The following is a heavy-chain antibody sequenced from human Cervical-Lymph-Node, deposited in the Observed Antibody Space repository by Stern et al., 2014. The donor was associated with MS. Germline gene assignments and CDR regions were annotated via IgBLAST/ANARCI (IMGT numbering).Heavy chain of an antibody. V-gene: IGHV1-3*04. J-gene: IGHJ5*01. CDR1: GYTFTNYA. CDR3: ARDKGRRAGSSIWYGQNWFDS. CDR2: ISTANGNT. D-gene: IGHD2-2*01. Sequence: QVQLVQSGAEVKKPRASVKVSCKASGYTFTNYALHWVRQAPGQRLEWMGWISTANGNTKYSQKFQGRVIFTRDTAASTAFMDLTSLTSEDTAVYYCARDKGRRAGSSIWYGQNWFDSWGQGTLVTVSS.